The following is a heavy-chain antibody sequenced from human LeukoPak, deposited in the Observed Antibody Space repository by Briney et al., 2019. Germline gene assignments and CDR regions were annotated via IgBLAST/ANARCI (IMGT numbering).Heavy chain of an antibody. D-gene: IGHD3-9*01. Sequence: ASVKVSCKASGYTFTGYYMHWVRQAPGQGLEWMGIINPSGGSTSYAQKFQGRVTMTRDMSTSTVYMELSSLRSEDTAVYYCARTYVFRYFDLTAAAETYYYYYMDVWGKGTTVTISS. CDR1: GYTFTGYY. CDR2: INPSGGST. CDR3: ARTYVFRYFDLTAAAETYYYYYMDV. J-gene: IGHJ6*03. V-gene: IGHV1-46*01.